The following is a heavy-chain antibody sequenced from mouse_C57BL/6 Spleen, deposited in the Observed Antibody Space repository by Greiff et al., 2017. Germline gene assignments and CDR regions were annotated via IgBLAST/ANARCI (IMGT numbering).Heavy chain of an antibody. CDR1: GYTFTSYW. CDR3: ARRDYYGSPWYFDV. V-gene: IGHV1-69*01. J-gene: IGHJ1*03. CDR2: IDPSDSYT. Sequence: VQLQESGAELVMPGASVKLSCKASGYTFTSYWMHWVKQRPGQGLEWIGEIDPSDSYTNYNQKFKGKSTLTVDKSSSTAYMQLSSLTSEDSAVYYCARRDYYGSPWYFDVWGTGPTVTVSS. D-gene: IGHD1-1*01.